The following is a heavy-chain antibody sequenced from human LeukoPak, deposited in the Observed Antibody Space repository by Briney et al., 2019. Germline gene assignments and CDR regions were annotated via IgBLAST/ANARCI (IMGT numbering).Heavy chain of an antibody. D-gene: IGHD2-15*01. J-gene: IGHJ5*02. Sequence: SETLSLTCTVSGGSISSYYWSWIRQPPGKGLEWIGDIYYSGSTNYNPSLKSRVTISVDTSKNQFSLKLSSVTAADTAVYYCARDTGAALGAWGQGTLVTVSS. CDR3: ARDTGAALGA. CDR1: GGSISSYY. V-gene: IGHV4-59*01. CDR2: IYYSGST.